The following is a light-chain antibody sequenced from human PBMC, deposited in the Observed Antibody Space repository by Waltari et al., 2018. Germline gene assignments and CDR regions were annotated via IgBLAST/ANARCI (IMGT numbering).Light chain of an antibody. V-gene: IGKV3-15*01. J-gene: IGKJ1*01. CDR2: ATS. CDR3: QQYNYWPQT. CDR1: QSVYSS. Sequence: EIVMTQSPTTLSVSPGGRATLCCRASQSVYSSLAWYQQKPGQAPRLLIYATSTRATGIPARFSGSGSGTDYTLTISSLQSEDFAVYYCQQYNYWPQTFGQGTKVEIK.